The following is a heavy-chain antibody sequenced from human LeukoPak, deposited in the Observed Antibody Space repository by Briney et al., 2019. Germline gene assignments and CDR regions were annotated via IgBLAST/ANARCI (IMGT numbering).Heavy chain of an antibody. CDR1: GYSFTSYW. Sequence: GESLKISCKGSGYSFTSYWIGWVRQMPGKGLEWMGIIYPGDSDTRYSPSFQGPVTISADKSISTAYLQWSSLKASDTAMYYCARFRRDYGDTFDYWGQGTLVTVSS. CDR3: ARFRRDYGDTFDY. V-gene: IGHV5-51*01. CDR2: IYPGDSDT. J-gene: IGHJ4*02. D-gene: IGHD4-17*01.